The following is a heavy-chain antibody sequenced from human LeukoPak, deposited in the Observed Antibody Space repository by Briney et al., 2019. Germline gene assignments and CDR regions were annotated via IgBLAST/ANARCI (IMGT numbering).Heavy chain of an antibody. Sequence: GGSLRLSCAASGFTFSSYAMSWVRQAPGKGLEWVSAINGSGGSTYYADSVKGRFTISRDNSKNTLYLQMNSLRAEDTAVYYCAKEYYDFWSGYYGSFDYWGQGTLVTVSS. V-gene: IGHV3-23*01. CDR1: GFTFSSYA. J-gene: IGHJ4*02. D-gene: IGHD3-3*01. CDR3: AKEYYDFWSGYYGSFDY. CDR2: INGSGGST.